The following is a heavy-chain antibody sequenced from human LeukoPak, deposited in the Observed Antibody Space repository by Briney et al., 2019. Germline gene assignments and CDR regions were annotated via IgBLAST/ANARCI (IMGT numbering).Heavy chain of an antibody. D-gene: IGHD2-2*01. CDR3: ARSTNLFVFDP. CDR1: GYTFTSYA. Sequence: ASVKVFCKASGYTFTSYAMHWVRQAPGQRLEWMGWINAGNGNTKYSQKFQGRVTITRDTSASTAYMELSSLRSEDTAVYYCARSTNLFVFDPWGQGTLVTVSS. V-gene: IGHV1-3*01. CDR2: INAGNGNT. J-gene: IGHJ5*02.